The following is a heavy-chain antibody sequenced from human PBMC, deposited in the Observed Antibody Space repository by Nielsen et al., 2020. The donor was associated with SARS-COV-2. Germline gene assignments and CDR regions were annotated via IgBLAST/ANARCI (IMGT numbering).Heavy chain of an antibody. D-gene: IGHD2-8*01. V-gene: IGHV3-30-3*01. J-gene: IGHJ6*02. CDR2: ISYDGSNK. Sequence: GESLKISCAASGFTFSSYAMHWVRQAPGKGLEWVAVISYDGSNKYYADSVKGRFTTSRDNSKNTLYLQMNSLRAEDTAVYYCARGFSVVLMVYAIGDYYYGMDVWGQGTTVTVSS. CDR3: ARGFSVVLMVYAIGDYYYGMDV. CDR1: GFTFSSYA.